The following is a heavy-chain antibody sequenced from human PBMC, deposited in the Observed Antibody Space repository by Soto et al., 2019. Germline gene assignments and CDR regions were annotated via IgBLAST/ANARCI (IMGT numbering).Heavy chain of an antibody. V-gene: IGHV3-53*01. D-gene: IGHD5-12*01. J-gene: IGHJ3*01. CDR3: AIRRGYSGYDSALDV. Sequence: EVQLVESGGGLIQPGGSLRLSCAASGFNVSSTHMSWVRQAPGKGLEWVSLLYSGGSTYYADSVKGRFTISRDNSKNTLYLQMNSLRAEDTAVYYCAIRRGYSGYDSALDVWGQGTMVTVSS. CDR2: LYSGGST. CDR1: GFNVSSTH.